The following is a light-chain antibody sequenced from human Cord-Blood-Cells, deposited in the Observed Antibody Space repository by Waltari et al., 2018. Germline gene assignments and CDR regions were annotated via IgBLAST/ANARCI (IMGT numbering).Light chain of an antibody. CDR2: EVS. V-gene: IGLV2-14*01. Sequence: QSALTQPASVSGSPGQSITISCTGTSSDVGGYNYVSWYQQHPGKAPKLMIYEVSKRPSGVFNPFSVSKSGNTASLTISGLQAEDEADYYCSSYTSSSTPYVFGTGTKVTVL. CDR1: SSDVGGYNY. CDR3: SSYTSSSTPYV. J-gene: IGLJ1*01.